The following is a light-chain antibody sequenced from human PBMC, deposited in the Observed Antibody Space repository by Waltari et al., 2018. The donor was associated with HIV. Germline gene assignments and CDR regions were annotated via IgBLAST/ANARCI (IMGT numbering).Light chain of an antibody. V-gene: IGKV1-39*01. Sequence: DIKMTKNPSSLSAAVGDRVTLTCRASQSISNYLNWYQQKPGRAPNLLIYAASSLQSGVPSRFSGSGSGTDFTLTISSLQPEDFATYYCQQSYITSYSFGQGTKLEI. CDR2: AAS. CDR1: QSISNY. J-gene: IGKJ2*03. CDR3: QQSYITSYS.